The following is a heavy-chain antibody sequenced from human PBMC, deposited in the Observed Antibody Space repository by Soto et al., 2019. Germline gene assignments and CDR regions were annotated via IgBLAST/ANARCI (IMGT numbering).Heavy chain of an antibody. D-gene: IGHD3-3*01. V-gene: IGHV1-18*01. CDR3: ALYYDFWSGYPAPSSYYYGMDV. CDR2: ISAYNGNT. J-gene: IGHJ6*02. Sequence: GASVKVSCKASGYTFTSYGISWVRQAPGQGLEWMGWISAYNGNTNYAQKLQCRVTMTTDTSTSTAYMELRSLRSDDTAVYYCALYYDFWSGYPAPSSYYYGMDVWGQGTTVTVSS. CDR1: GYTFTSYG.